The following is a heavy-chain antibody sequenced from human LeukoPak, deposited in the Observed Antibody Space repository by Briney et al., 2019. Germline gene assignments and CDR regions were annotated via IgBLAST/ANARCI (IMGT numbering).Heavy chain of an antibody. CDR3: ARARGYIYDSFDY. V-gene: IGHV3-74*01. CDR1: GFTFVNYW. D-gene: IGHD3-22*01. J-gene: IGHJ4*02. Sequence: GGSLRISCAASGFTFVNYWMHWVRQAPGKGLVWVSRLNSDGTTTSYADSVKGRFTISRDNAKNTLYLQMNNLRAEDTAVYYCARARGYIYDSFDYWGQGTLVTVSS. CDR2: LNSDGTTT.